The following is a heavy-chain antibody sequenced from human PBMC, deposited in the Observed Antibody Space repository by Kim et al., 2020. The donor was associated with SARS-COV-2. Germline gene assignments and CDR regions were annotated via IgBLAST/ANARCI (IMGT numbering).Heavy chain of an antibody. CDR1: GGSFSGYY. V-gene: IGHV4-34*01. CDR2: INHSGST. CDR3: ARGQNEGYSNPLDY. J-gene: IGHJ4*02. Sequence: SETLSLTCAVYGGSFSGYYWSWIRQPPGKGLEWIGEINHSGSTNYNPSLKSRVTISVDTSKNQFSLKLSSVTAADTPVYYCARGQNEGYSNPLDYWGQGTLVTVSS. D-gene: IGHD4-4*01.